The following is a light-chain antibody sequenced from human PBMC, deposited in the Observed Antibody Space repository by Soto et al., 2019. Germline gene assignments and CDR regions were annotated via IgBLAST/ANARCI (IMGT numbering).Light chain of an antibody. CDR2: EVS. CDR1: SSDLGGYRY. CDR3: SSYTSSVAHV. V-gene: IGLV2-14*01. Sequence: QSALTQPPSASGSPGQSVTISCTGTSSDLGGYRYVSWYQQHPGKAPKLIIYEVSNRPSGISNRFSGSKSGNTASLTISGLQADDEADYYCSSYTSSVAHVFGTGTKLTVL. J-gene: IGLJ1*01.